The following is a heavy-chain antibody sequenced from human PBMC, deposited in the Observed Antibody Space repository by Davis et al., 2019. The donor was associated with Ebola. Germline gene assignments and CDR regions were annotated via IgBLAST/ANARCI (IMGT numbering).Heavy chain of an antibody. V-gene: IGHV3-43*02. CDR3: AMVAGTDY. Sequence: GESLKISCAASGFTFSSYGMHWVRQAPGKGLEWVSLISGDGGSTYYADSVKGRFTISRDNSKNSLYLQMNSLRTEDTALYYCAMVAGTDYWGQGTLVTVSS. CDR1: GFTFSSYG. J-gene: IGHJ4*02. D-gene: IGHD6-19*01. CDR2: ISGDGGST.